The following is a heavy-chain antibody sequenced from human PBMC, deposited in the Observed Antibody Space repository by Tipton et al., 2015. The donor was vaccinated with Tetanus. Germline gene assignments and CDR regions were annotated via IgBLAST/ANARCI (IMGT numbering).Heavy chain of an antibody. CDR2: IYYSGST. Sequence: LRLSCTVSGGSISNYYWSWIRQPPGKGLEWIGYIYYSGSTNYNPSLKSRVTISVDTSKNQFSLKLSSVTAADTAVYYCARLIVGATTSEYFQHWGQGTLVTVSS. CDR1: GGSISNYY. D-gene: IGHD1-26*01. V-gene: IGHV4-59*08. J-gene: IGHJ1*01. CDR3: ARLIVGATTSEYFQH.